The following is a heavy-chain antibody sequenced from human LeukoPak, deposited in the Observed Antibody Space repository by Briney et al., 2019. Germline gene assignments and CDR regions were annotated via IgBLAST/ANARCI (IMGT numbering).Heavy chain of an antibody. Sequence: GGSLRLSCAASGFTFSNSNMNWVRQAPGKGLGWVSSISSSSSHIYHADSVKGRFTISRDNAKNSLFLQMNSLRVEDTAVYYCATWTGITPFWGQGTLVTVSS. CDR2: ISSSSSHI. J-gene: IGHJ4*02. V-gene: IGHV3-21*04. CDR1: GFTFSNSN. CDR3: ATWTGITPF. D-gene: IGHD1-20*01.